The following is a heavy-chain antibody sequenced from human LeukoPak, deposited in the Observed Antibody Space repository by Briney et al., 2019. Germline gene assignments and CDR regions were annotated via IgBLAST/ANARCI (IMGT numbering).Heavy chain of an antibody. CDR2: ISWNSGSI. V-gene: IGHV3-9*01. D-gene: IGHD3-22*01. CDR1: GFTFDDYA. CDR3: TTGPPDYDSSAYYRYFQN. J-gene: IGHJ1*01. Sequence: SLRLSCAASGFTFDDYAMHWVRQAPGKGLEWVSGISWNSGSIGYADSVKGRFTISRDNAKNSLYLQMNSLNTEDTAVYYCTTGPPDYDSSAYYRYFQNWGQGTLVTVSS.